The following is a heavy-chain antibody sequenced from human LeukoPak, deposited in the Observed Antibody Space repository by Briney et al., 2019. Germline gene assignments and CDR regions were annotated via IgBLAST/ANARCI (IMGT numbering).Heavy chain of an antibody. D-gene: IGHD6-19*01. CDR1: GYTFTGYY. CDR2: INPNSGGT. Sequence: ASVKVSCKASGYTFTGYYMHWVRQAPGQGLEWMGWINPNSGGTNYAQKFQGRVTMTRDTSISTAYMELSRLRSDDTAVYYCARDAHSSGNYYFDYWGQGALVTVSS. CDR3: ARDAHSSGNYYFDY. V-gene: IGHV1-2*02. J-gene: IGHJ4*02.